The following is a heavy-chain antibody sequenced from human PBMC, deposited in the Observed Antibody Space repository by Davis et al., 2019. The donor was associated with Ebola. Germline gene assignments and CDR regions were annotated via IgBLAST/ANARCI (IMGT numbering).Heavy chain of an antibody. D-gene: IGHD3-9*01. CDR3: ARLIGYYFDY. CDR1: GFTVSSNY. V-gene: IGHV3-53*04. Sequence: GESLKISCAASGFTVSSNYMSWVRQAPGKGLEWVSVIYSGGNTNYADSVKGRFTISRHNSKNTLYLQMNSLRPEDTAVYYCARLIGYYFDYWGQGTLVTVSS. J-gene: IGHJ4*02. CDR2: IYSGGNT.